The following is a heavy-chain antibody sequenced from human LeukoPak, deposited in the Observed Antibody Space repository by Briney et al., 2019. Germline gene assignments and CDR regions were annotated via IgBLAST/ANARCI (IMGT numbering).Heavy chain of an antibody. V-gene: IGHV4-30-4*08. CDR2: IYYSGST. CDR1: GGSISSGDYY. CDR3: ARDSRGLGSSDY. D-gene: IGHD3/OR15-3a*01. J-gene: IGHJ4*02. Sequence: SETLSLTCTVSGGSISSGDYYWSWIRQPPGKGLECIGYIYYSGSTYYNPSLKSRVTISVDTSKNQFSLKLSSVTATDTAVYYCARDSRGLGSSDYWGQGTLVTVSS.